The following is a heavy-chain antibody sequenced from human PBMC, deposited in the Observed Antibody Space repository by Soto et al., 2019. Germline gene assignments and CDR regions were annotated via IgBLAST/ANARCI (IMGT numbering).Heavy chain of an antibody. Sequence: QVQLVESGGGVVQPGRSLRLSCAASGFTFSSYGMHWVRQAPGKGLEWVAVIWYDGSNKYYADSVKGRFTISRDNSKNALSLQMNRLRVEDTVVYYSAGEHCSNTSCYSPCGYYSGIDDWGQGTMVTVSS. V-gene: IGHV3-33*01. CDR3: AGEHCSNTSCYSPCGYYSGIDD. D-gene: IGHD2-2*01. CDR2: IWYDGSNK. J-gene: IGHJ6*02. CDR1: GFTFSSYG.